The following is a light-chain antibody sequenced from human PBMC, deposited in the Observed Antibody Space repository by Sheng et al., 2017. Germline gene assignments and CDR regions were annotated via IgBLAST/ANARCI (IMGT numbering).Light chain of an antibody. Sequence: EIVMTQSPATLSVSPGERATLSCRASQSVSSNLAWYQQKPGQAPRLLIYGASTRATGIPARFSGSGSGTEFTLTISSLQSEDFAVYYCQQRSKWPVTFGLGTKVDIK. CDR1: QSVSSN. J-gene: IGKJ3*01. CDR3: QQRSKWPVT. CDR2: GAS. V-gene: IGKV3-15*01.